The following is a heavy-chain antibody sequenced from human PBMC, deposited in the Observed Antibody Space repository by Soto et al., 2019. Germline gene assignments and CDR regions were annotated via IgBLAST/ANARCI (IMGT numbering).Heavy chain of an antibody. CDR2: VSHDERNR. J-gene: IGHJ6*02. CDR3: ARAYLDHGPDV. V-gene: IGHV3-30*03. Sequence: GGSLTLSCVGSGFSFGRYGITCVRQAAGKGLEWVAWVSHDERNRNYADSLNARLTISTDNAKDTAFLQMNNLGPGDTSVYYCARAYLDHGPDVCGQGTSVTVSS. CDR1: GFSFGRYG.